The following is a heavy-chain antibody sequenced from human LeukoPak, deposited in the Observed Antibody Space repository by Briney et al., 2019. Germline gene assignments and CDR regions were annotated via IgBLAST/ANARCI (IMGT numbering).Heavy chain of an antibody. J-gene: IGHJ6*03. Sequence: SVKTSCKASGGTFSSYDIIWVRQAPAQELEWMGGIIPLCDSANYAQKIQSRVTNTTDESTSTTYTELSSRRSEDTAVYYCASMLYCSSGSCYQPGDYYYYYMDVWGKGTTVTVSS. CDR2: IIPLCDSA. CDR3: ASMLYCSSGSCYQPGDYYYYYMDV. D-gene: IGHD2-15*01. V-gene: IGHV1-69*05. CDR1: GGTFSSYD.